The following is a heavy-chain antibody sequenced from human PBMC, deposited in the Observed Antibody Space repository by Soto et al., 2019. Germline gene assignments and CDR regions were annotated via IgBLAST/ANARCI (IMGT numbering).Heavy chain of an antibody. D-gene: IGHD5-12*01. CDR2: IYHSGTT. CDR1: GGSISSGGYY. CDR3: ARHRGYSGYDYFDY. V-gene: IGHV4-31*03. Sequence: QVQLQESGPGLVKPSQTLSLTCTVSGGSISSGGYYWSWIRQHPGKGLEWIGYIYHSGTTYYNPSLKSRVTISVDTSKNQFSLKMISVTAADTAVYYCARHRGYSGYDYFDYWGQGTLVTVSS. J-gene: IGHJ4*02.